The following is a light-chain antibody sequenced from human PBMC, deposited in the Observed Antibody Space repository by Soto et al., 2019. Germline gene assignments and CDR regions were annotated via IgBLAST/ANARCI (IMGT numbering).Light chain of an antibody. CDR2: GAS. CDR3: QQYYSSPYT. J-gene: IGKJ2*01. Sequence: EIVMTQSPATLSVSPGERATLSCRASQSVNSNLAWYQQKPGQAPRLLIYGASTRATGIPARFSGSGSGTEFTLTISSLQSEDFAVYYCQQYYSSPYTFGQGTKLGIK. CDR1: QSVNSN. V-gene: IGKV3-15*01.